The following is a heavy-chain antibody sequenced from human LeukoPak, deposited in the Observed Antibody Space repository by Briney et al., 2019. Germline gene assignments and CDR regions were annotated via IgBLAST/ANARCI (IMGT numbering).Heavy chain of an antibody. CDR3: ARDFYDTSGYYYDY. D-gene: IGHD3-22*01. J-gene: IGHJ4*02. CDR1: GFTFSRYS. Sequence: GGSLRLSCAASGFTFSRYSMNWVRQAPGKGLEWVSSISGSSSYRYYADSVKGRFTISRDNAKNSLYLQMNSLRAEDTAVYYCARDFYDTSGYYYDYWGQGTLVTVSS. CDR2: ISGSSSYR. V-gene: IGHV3-21*01.